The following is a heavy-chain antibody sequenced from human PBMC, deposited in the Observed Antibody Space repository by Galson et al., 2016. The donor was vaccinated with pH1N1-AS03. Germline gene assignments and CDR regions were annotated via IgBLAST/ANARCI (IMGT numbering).Heavy chain of an antibody. J-gene: IGHJ5*02. Sequence: SVKVSCKASGYTFTNYDINWVRQAPGQGLEWMGWMNPDTGNAGYDEKFQGRVTMTRNTSISTAYMELSSLRSEDTAVYYCARAPTKYYEILTGYYRVWFDPWGQGTLVAVSS. V-gene: IGHV1-8*01. CDR2: MNPDTGNA. CDR3: ARAPTKYYEILTGYYRVWFDP. CDR1: GYTFTNYD. D-gene: IGHD3-9*01.